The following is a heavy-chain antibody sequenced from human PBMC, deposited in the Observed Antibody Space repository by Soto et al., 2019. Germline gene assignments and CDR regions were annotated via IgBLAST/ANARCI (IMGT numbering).Heavy chain of an antibody. CDR3: ARVRRIVATITILDSFDY. D-gene: IGHD5-12*01. CDR2: IYYSGST. V-gene: IGHV4-59*01. J-gene: IGHJ4*02. CDR1: GGSISSYY. Sequence: SETLSLTCTVSGGSISSYYWSWIRQPPGKGLEWIGYIYYSGSTNYNPSLKSRVTISVDTSKNQFSLKLSSVTAADTAVYYCARVRRIVATITILDSFDYWGQGTLVTVSS.